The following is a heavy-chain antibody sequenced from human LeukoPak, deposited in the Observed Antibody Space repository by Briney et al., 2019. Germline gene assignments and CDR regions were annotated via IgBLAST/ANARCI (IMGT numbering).Heavy chain of an antibody. Sequence: GGSLRLSCEASEFTLNVYYMSWFRQAPGKGLEWIRYISNTGSYTTYADSVRGRFTISRDNAKSVVFLQMNNLRAADTAVYYCARKLGGSECGGDCFFDHWGQGALVVVSS. J-gene: IGHJ4*02. V-gene: IGHV3-11*03. CDR1: EFTLNVYY. CDR2: ISNTGSYT. D-gene: IGHD2-21*02. CDR3: ARKLGGSECGGDCFFDH.